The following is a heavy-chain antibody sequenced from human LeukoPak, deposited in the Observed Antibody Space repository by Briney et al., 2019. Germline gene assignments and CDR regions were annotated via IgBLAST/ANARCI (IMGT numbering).Heavy chain of an antibody. CDR1: GFTFSSYW. Sequence: PGGSLRLSCTASGFTFSSYWMHWVRQVPGKGLVRVARINSDGGSTSYADSVKGRFTISRDNAKNSLYLQLNSLRAEDTAVYYCSRAQYLADDAFNIWGQGTMVTVSS. V-gene: IGHV3-74*01. CDR2: INSDGGST. CDR3: SRAQYLADDAFNI. J-gene: IGHJ3*02. D-gene: IGHD4-11*01.